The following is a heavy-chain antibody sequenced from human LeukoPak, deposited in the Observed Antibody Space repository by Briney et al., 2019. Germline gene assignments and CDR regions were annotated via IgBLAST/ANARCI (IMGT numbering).Heavy chain of an antibody. Sequence: GGSLRLSCAASGFTFSTSPMTWVRQAPGKGLEWVSAISDSAVYIYYADSVKGRFTISRDNSKNTLYLQMNSLRAEDTAVYSCAKNLLGSEAYSWYFDLWGRGTLVTVSS. V-gene: IGHV3-23*01. CDR1: GFTFSTSP. CDR3: AKNLLGSEAYSWYFDL. J-gene: IGHJ2*01. D-gene: IGHD2-21*01. CDR2: ISDSAVYI.